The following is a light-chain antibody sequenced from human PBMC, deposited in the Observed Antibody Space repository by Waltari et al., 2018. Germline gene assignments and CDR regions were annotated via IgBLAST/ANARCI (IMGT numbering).Light chain of an antibody. J-gene: IGKJ2*01. CDR3: LHYNRYSYT. Sequence: DTQMTQSSSTLSASVGDRVTITCRASQYISRLLAWYQQKAGKAPELLIYEASTLETGVPSRFSGSGSGTEFTLTISSLQPDDFATYYCLHYNRYSYTFGQGTKLEIK. V-gene: IGKV1-5*03. CDR1: QYISRL. CDR2: EAS.